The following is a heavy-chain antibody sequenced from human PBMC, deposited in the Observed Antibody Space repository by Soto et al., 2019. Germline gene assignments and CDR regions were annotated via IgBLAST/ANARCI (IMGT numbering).Heavy chain of an antibody. J-gene: IGHJ6*03. V-gene: IGHV1-46*01. CDR1: GYTFTSYY. Sequence: ASVKVSCKASGYTFTSYYMHWVRQAPGQGLEWMGIINPSGGSTNYAQKFQGRVTMTTDTSTSTAYMELRSLRSDDTAVYYCARDSRYCSGGSCYSIYYYMDVWGKGTTVTVSS. CDR2: INPSGGST. D-gene: IGHD2-15*01. CDR3: ARDSRYCSGGSCYSIYYYMDV.